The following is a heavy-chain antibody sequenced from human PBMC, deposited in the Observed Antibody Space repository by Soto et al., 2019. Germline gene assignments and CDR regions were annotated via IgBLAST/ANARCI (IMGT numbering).Heavy chain of an antibody. Sequence: QLQLQESGSGLVKPSQTLSLTCAVSGGSISSGGYSWSWIRQPPGKGLKWIGYIYHSGSTYYNPSLKSRVTISVDRSKNQFSLKLSSVTAADTAVYYCARGYSSGYYRYWYFDLWGRGTLVTVSS. CDR1: GGSISSGGYS. J-gene: IGHJ2*01. CDR3: ARGYSSGYYRYWYFDL. D-gene: IGHD3-22*01. V-gene: IGHV4-30-2*01. CDR2: IYHSGST.